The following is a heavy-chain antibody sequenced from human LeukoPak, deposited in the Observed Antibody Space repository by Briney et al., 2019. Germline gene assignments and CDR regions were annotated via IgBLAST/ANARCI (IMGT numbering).Heavy chain of an antibody. Sequence: GESLTISCKGSGYSFTNYGISWVRQIPGKDLECMGRIDPSASYSNYGPSFQGHVTISADRSISTAYLQWRSLKASDTAMYYCARQLDYYDKRDYWGQGTLVTVAS. J-gene: IGHJ4*02. CDR3: ARQLDYYDKRDY. CDR1: GYSFTNYG. D-gene: IGHD3-22*01. V-gene: IGHV5-10-1*01. CDR2: IDPSASYS.